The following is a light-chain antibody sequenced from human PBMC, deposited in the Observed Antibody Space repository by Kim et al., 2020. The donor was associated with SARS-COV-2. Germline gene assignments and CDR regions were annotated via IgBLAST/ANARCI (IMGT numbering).Light chain of an antibody. V-gene: IGLV3-1*01. Sequence: SYELTQPPSVSVSPGQTVSITCSGDKLGDKYTCWYQQKPGQSPVLVIYRDSRRPSGIPERFSGSNSGNTATLTISGTQAMDEADYYCQTWDSSGVFGGGTQLTVL. CDR3: QTWDSSGV. CDR1: KLGDKY. CDR2: RDS. J-gene: IGLJ2*01.